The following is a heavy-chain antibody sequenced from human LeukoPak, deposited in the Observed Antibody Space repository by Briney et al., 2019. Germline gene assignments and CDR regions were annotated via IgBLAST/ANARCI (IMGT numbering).Heavy chain of an antibody. Sequence: PSETLSLTCTVSVGSISSGCYYWSWIRQHPGKGLEWIGYIYYSGSTYYNPSLKSRVTISVDTSKNQFSLKLSSVAAADTAVYYCARETYDSSGHYYDYWGQGTLVTVSS. J-gene: IGHJ4*02. CDR3: ARETYDSSGHYYDY. V-gene: IGHV4-31*03. CDR1: VGSISSGCYY. D-gene: IGHD3-22*01. CDR2: IYYSGST.